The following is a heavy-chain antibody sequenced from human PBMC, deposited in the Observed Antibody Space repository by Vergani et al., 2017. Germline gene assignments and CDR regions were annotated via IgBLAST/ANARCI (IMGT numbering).Heavy chain of an antibody. J-gene: IGHJ3*02. Sequence: VQLQESGPGLVKPSETLSLTCAVSGYSISSGYYWGWIRQPPGKGLEWVSAISGSGGSTYYADSVKGRFTISRDKSKNTLYLQMNSLRAEDTALYYCARVKSHLGYCSGGSCYAFDIWGQGTMVTVSS. CDR3: ARVKSHLGYCSGGSCYAFDI. CDR2: ISGSGGST. V-gene: IGHV3-23*01. D-gene: IGHD2-15*01. CDR1: GYSISSGYY.